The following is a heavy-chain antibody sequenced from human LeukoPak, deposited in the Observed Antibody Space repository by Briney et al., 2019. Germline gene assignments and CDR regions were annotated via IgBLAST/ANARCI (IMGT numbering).Heavy chain of an antibody. J-gene: IGHJ4*02. CDR3: AREGGTWIQLWLTPFDY. CDR1: GGSISSYY. CDR2: IYTTGST. D-gene: IGHD5-18*01. Sequence: SETLSLTCTVSGGSISSYYWSWIRQPAGQGLEGIGRIYTTGSTNYNPSLKSRVTMSVDTSKNQFSLKLSSVTAADTAVYYCAREGGTWIQLWLTPFDYWGQGTLVTVSS. V-gene: IGHV4-4*07.